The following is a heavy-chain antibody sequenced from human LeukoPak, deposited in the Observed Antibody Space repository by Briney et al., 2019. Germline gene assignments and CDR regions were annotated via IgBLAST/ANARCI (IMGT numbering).Heavy chain of an antibody. CDR3: TAVMRYGYDYDY. V-gene: IGHV1-58*01. CDR2: IVVGSGNT. Sequence: XWVRXXXGQRLEWIGWIVVGSGNTNYAQKFQERVTITRDMSTSTAYMELSSLRSEDTAVYYCTAVMRYGYDYDYWGQGTLVTVSS. D-gene: IGHD5-12*01. J-gene: IGHJ4*02.